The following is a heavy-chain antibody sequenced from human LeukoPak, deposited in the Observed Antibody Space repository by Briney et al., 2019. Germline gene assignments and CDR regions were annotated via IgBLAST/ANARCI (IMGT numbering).Heavy chain of an antibody. CDR1: GATFTSYA. J-gene: IGHJ4*02. D-gene: IGHD3-16*01. CDR3: ARVRYRLAETYIDY. Sequence: ASVKVSCKASGATFTSYAISWLGQAPGQGLGWRGGTIPIFGTANYAQKFQGRVTITADESTSTAYMELSRLRSDDTAVYYCARVRYRLAETYIDYWGQGTLVTVSS. V-gene: IGHV1-69*13. CDR2: TIPIFGTA.